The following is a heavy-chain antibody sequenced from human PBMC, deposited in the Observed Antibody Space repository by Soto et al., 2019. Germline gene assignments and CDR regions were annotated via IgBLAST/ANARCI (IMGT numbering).Heavy chain of an antibody. CDR2: ISGSGDST. CDR3: AKGIYSYGYNSFDY. J-gene: IGHJ4*02. V-gene: IGHV3-23*01. CDR1: GVTFSSYA. Sequence: GGSLRLSCAASGVTFSSYAMSWVRQAPGKGLEWVSAISGSGDSTYDADSVKGRFTISRDNSKNTLYLQMNSLRAEDTAVYYCAKGIYSYGYNSFDYWSQGTLVTVSS. D-gene: IGHD5-18*01.